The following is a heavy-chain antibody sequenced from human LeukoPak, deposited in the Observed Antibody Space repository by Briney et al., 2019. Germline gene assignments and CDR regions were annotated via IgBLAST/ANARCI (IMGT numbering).Heavy chain of an antibody. J-gene: IGHJ5*02. CDR3: ARDVGYCSSTSCYEEGIWFDP. D-gene: IGHD2-2*01. Sequence: GGSLRLSCAASGFTFSDYYMSWIRQAPGKGLEWVSYISSSGSTIYYADSVKGRFTISRDNAKNSLYLQMNSLRAEDTAVYYCARDVGYCSSTSCYEEGIWFDPWGQGTLVSVSS. V-gene: IGHV3-11*04. CDR2: ISSSGSTI. CDR1: GFTFSDYY.